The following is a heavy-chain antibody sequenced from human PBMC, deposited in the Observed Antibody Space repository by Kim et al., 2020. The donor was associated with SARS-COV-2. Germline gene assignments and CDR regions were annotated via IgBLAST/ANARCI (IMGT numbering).Heavy chain of an antibody. CDR2: INIGFGTT. CDR1: GYIFTKYA. D-gene: IGHD3-10*01. V-gene: IGHV1-3*04. Sequence: ASVKVSCKASGYIFTKYAIHWVRQTPGQGLEWMGWINIGFGTTTYSQSFQGKVTFTRDTSADTAYMDLSSLRFEDTAVYYCARDLYGSGSYELAPCGQGT. CDR3: ARDLYGSGSYELAP. J-gene: IGHJ5*02.